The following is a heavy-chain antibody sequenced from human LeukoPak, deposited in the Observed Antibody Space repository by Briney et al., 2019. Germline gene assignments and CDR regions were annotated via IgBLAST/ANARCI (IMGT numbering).Heavy chain of an antibody. CDR3: AREGSSIAARRGYFQH. CDR2: IYHSGST. J-gene: IGHJ1*01. CDR1: GYSISSGYY. V-gene: IGHV4-38-2*02. D-gene: IGHD6-6*01. Sequence: SETLSLTCTVSGYSISSGYYWGWIRQPPGKGLEWIGTIYHSGSTYYNPSLKSRVTISVDTSKNQFSLKLSSVTAADTAVYYCAREGSSIAARRGYFQHWGQGTLVTVFS.